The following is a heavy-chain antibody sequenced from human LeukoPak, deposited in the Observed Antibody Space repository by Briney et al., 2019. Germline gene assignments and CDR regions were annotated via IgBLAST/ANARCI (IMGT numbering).Heavy chain of an antibody. V-gene: IGHV3-11*01. CDR1: GFTFSDYY. J-gene: IGHJ4*02. CDR2: ISSSGSTI. Sequence: GGSLRLSCAASGFTFSDYYMSWIRQAPGKGLEWVSYISSSGSTIYYADSVKGRFTITRDNAKNSLYLQMNSLRAEDTAVYYCARDFHLGYFDYWGQGTLVTVSS. CDR3: ARDFHLGYFDY.